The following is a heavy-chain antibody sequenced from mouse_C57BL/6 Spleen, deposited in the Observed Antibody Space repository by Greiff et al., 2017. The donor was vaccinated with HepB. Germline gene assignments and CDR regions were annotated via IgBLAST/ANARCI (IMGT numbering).Heavy chain of an antibody. D-gene: IGHD1-3*01. CDR3: ARKLDYAMDY. J-gene: IGHJ4*01. CDR2: IYPGDGDT. Sequence: VHLVESGAELVKPGASVKISCKASGYAFSSYWMNWVKQRPGKGLEWIGQIYPGDGDTNYNGKFKGKATLTADKSSSTAYMQLSSLTSEDSAVYFCARKLDYAMDYWGQGTSVTVSS. V-gene: IGHV1-80*01. CDR1: GYAFSSYW.